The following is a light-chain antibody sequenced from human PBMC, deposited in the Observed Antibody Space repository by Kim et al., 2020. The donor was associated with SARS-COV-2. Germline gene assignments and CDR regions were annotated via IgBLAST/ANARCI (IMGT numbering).Light chain of an antibody. V-gene: IGLV1-44*01. J-gene: IGLJ2*01. Sequence: QPVLTQPPSVSGTPGQRVTISCSGGRSDIGSNTVNWYQQLPEMSPRLLIYSNDKRPSGVPGRFSGSRSGTSASLAISGLQSDDEADYFCASWDDGLSGPVFGGGTKLTVL. CDR1: RSDIGSNT. CDR2: SND. CDR3: ASWDDGLSGPV.